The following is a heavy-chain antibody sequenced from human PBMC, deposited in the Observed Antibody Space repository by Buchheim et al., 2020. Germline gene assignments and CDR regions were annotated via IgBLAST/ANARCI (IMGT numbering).Heavy chain of an antibody. CDR2: ISWNSGSI. D-gene: IGHD3-9*01. CDR1: GFTFSSYA. CDR3: TKANYDILTGYSKNGMDV. V-gene: IGHV3-9*01. J-gene: IGHJ6*02. Sequence: EVQLLESGGGLVQPGGSLRLSCAASGFTFSSYAMSWVRQAPGKGLEWVSGISWNSGSIRYADSVKGRFIISRDNAKNSLYLQMNSLRVEDTALYYCTKANYDILTGYSKNGMDVWGQGTT.